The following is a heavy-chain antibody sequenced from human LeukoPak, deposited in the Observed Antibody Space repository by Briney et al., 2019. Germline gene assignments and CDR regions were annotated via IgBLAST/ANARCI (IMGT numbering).Heavy chain of an antibody. J-gene: IGHJ4*02. CDR3: ARDVGEYCSSTNCYTSHY. D-gene: IGHD2-2*02. Sequence: ASVKVSCKASGYTFTGYYIHWVRQAPGQGLEWMGWINPHSGGTNYAQKFQGGVTMTRDTSITTAYMELSSLRSDDTAVYYCARDVGEYCSSTNCYTSHYWGQGTLVTVSS. CDR1: GYTFTGYY. CDR2: INPHSGGT. V-gene: IGHV1-2*02.